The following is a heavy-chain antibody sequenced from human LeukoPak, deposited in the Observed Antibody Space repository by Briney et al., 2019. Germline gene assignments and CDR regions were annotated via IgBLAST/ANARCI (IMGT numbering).Heavy chain of an antibody. CDR2: INSDGSST. J-gene: IGHJ6*03. CDR1: GFTFSSYW. V-gene: IGHV3-74*01. D-gene: IGHD3-22*01. CDR3: ARARNYYDSSGEIVDYYYYYMDV. Sequence: PGGSLRLSCAASGFTFSSYWMHWVRQAPGKGLVWVSRINSDGSSTSYADSVKGRFTISRDNSKNTLYLQMGSLRAEDMAVYYCARARNYYDSSGEIVDYYYYYMDVWGKGTTVTISS.